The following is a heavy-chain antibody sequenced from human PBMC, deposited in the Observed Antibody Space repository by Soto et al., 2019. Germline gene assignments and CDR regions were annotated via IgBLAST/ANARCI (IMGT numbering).Heavy chain of an antibody. D-gene: IGHD6-13*01. Sequence: PGGSLRLSCAASGFTFSSYAMHWVRQAPGKGLEWVAVISYDGSNKYYADSVKGRFTISRDNSKNTLYLQMNSLRAEDTAVYYCARERRAAAGTIGYYGMDVWGQGTTVTV. J-gene: IGHJ6*02. V-gene: IGHV3-30-3*01. CDR3: ARERRAAAGTIGYYGMDV. CDR1: GFTFSSYA. CDR2: ISYDGSNK.